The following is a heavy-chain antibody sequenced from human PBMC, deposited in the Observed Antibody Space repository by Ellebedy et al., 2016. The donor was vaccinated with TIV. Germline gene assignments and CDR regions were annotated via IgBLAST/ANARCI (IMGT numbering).Heavy chain of an antibody. V-gene: IGHV3-48*01. J-gene: IGHJ6*02. D-gene: IGHD5-18*01. CDR3: ASEGDTAMVHGMDV. CDR1: GFTFSSYS. Sequence: PGGSLRLSCAASGFTFSSYSMNWVRQAPGKGLEWVSYINSRDSSISYADSGKGRFTISRDNAKNSLYLQMNSLRAEDTAVYYCASEGDTAMVHGMDVWGQGTTVTVSS. CDR2: INSRDSSI.